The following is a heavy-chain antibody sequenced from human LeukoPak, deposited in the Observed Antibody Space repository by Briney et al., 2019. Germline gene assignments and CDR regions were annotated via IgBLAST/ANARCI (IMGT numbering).Heavy chain of an antibody. CDR3: ARELNIVTTTQYYFDY. CDR2: MYSGGST. V-gene: IGHV3-66*01. D-gene: IGHD5-12*01. J-gene: IGHJ4*02. CDR1: GFTVSTNY. Sequence: GGSLRLSSAASGFTVSTNYMAWVRQAPGKGLEWVSVMYSGGSTYYADSVKGRFTLSRDNSKNTLYLQMNSLRAEDTAVYYCARELNIVTTTQYYFDYWGQGTLVTVSS.